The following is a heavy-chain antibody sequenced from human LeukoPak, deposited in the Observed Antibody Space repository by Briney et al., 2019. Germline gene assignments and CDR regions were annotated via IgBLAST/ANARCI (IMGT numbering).Heavy chain of an antibody. CDR1: GFSPGTNGVG. Sequence: KESGPTLVKPTQTLTLTCTLSGFSPGTNGVGVGWIRQPPGKALEWLTLIYWDDDKRYNPSLRSRLTVTKDISNSQVVLTMTNVDPVDTATYFCAHRLLGITTNWNHGYFDYWGQGMLVTVSS. CDR3: AHRLLGITTNWNHGYFDY. V-gene: IGHV2-5*02. CDR2: IYWDDDK. J-gene: IGHJ4*02. D-gene: IGHD1-14*01.